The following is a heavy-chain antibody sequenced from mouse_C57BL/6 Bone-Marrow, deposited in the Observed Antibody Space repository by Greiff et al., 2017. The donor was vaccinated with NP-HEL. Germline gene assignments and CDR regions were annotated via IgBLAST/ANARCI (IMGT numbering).Heavy chain of an antibody. J-gene: IGHJ2*01. Sequence: QVQLQQSGAELVRPGASVKLSCKASGYTFTDYYINWVKQRPGQGLEWIARIYPGSGNTYYNEKFKGKATLTAEKSSSTAYMQLSSLTSEDSSVYFCARSKNGSRDLDYGGQGTTLTVSS. CDR3: ARSKNGSRDLDY. D-gene: IGHD1-1*01. CDR2: IYPGSGNT. V-gene: IGHV1-76*01. CDR1: GYTFTDYY.